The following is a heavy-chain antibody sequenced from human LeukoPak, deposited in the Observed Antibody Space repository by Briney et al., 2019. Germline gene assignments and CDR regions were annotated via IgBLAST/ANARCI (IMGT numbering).Heavy chain of an antibody. D-gene: IGHD3-22*01. CDR2: INHSGST. CDR1: GGSFSGYY. Sequence: SETLSLTCAVYGGSFSGYYWSWIRQPPGKGLEGIGEINHSGSTNYNPSLKSRVTISVDTSKNQFSLKLSSVTAADTAVYYCARAWYYYDSSGYYPFDYWGQGTLVTVSS. V-gene: IGHV4-34*01. J-gene: IGHJ4*02. CDR3: ARAWYYYDSSGYYPFDY.